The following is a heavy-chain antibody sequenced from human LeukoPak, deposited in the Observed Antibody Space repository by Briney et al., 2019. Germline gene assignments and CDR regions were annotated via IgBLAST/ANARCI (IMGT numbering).Heavy chain of an antibody. CDR1: GFTFSIHG. Sequence: PGGSLRLSCAASGFTFSIHGMKWVRQAPGKGGEGVSYIINSGGNIYYKDCVEGRFTITRDNAKNSVFLQMHSLRDEDTAVYYCARVGRGVYGMDVCGQGTTVTVSS. CDR3: ARVGRGVYGMDV. CDR2: IINSGGNI. V-gene: IGHV3-48*02. J-gene: IGHJ6*02. D-gene: IGHD3-10*01.